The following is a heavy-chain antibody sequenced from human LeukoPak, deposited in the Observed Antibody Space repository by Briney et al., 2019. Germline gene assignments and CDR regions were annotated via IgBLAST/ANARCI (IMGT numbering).Heavy chain of an antibody. CDR3: ARDLLYCSGGSCYSLDAFDI. Sequence: ASVKVSCKTSGHTFTRYGISWVRQAPGQGLEWMGWISAYNGNTNYAQKLQGRVTMTTDTSTSTAYMELRSLRSDDTAVYYCARDLLYCSGGSCYSLDAFDIWGQGTMVTVSS. CDR2: ISAYNGNT. CDR1: GHTFTRYG. J-gene: IGHJ3*02. V-gene: IGHV1-18*04. D-gene: IGHD2-15*01.